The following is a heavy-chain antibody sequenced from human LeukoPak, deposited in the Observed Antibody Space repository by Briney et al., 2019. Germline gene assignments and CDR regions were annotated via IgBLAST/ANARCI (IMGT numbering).Heavy chain of an antibody. V-gene: IGHV3-23*01. Sequence: GGSLRLSCAASGFIVTNYAMTWVRQAPGKGLEWVSTIGYSAGDTYYADSVKGRFTISRDYSMNTLYLQMTSLRDDDTALYYCAKDDGGRHHGVDHWGQGTLVTVSS. CDR2: IGYSAGDT. CDR1: GFIVTNYA. J-gene: IGHJ4*02. CDR3: AKDDGGRHHGVDH. D-gene: IGHD4-23*01.